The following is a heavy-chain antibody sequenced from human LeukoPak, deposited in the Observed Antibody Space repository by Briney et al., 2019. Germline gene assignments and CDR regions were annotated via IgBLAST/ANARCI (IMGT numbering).Heavy chain of an antibody. CDR3: ARYWDGFDT. Sequence: SETLSLTCTVSGDSISNHYWSWIRQPPGKGLVWIGYIHYSGSTNYNPSLKTRVTISLDTSKNQFSLNLSSVTAADTAVYYCARYWDGFDTWGQGTVVTFSS. D-gene: IGHD2-15*01. V-gene: IGHV4-59*08. J-gene: IGHJ3*02. CDR1: GDSISNHY. CDR2: IHYSGST.